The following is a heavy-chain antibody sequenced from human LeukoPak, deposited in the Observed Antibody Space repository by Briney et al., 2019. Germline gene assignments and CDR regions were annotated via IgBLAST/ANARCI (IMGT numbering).Heavy chain of an antibody. J-gene: IGHJ4*02. CDR2: IYYSGST. CDR3: ARGTTVTMVRGVPPRFDY. Sequence: SETLSLTCTVSGGSISSYYWSWIRQPPGKGLEWIGYIYYSGSTNYNPSLKSRDTISVDTSKNQFSLKLSSVTAADTAVYYCARGTTVTMVRGVPPRFDYWGQGTLVTVSS. CDR1: GGSISSYY. V-gene: IGHV4-59*08. D-gene: IGHD3-10*01.